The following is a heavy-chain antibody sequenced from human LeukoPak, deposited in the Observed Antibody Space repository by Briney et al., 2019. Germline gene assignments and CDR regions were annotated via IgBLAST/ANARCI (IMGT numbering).Heavy chain of an antibody. CDR2: ISGSGGST. CDR3: AREIVGSGNYYFDY. Sequence: PGGSLRLSCAASGFTFSSYAMSWVRQAPGKGLEWVSAISGSGGSTYYADSVKGRFTISRDNAKNSLYLQMNSLRAEDTAVYYCAREIVGSGNYYFDYWGQGTLVTVSS. CDR1: GFTFSSYA. D-gene: IGHD3-10*01. J-gene: IGHJ4*02. V-gene: IGHV3-23*01.